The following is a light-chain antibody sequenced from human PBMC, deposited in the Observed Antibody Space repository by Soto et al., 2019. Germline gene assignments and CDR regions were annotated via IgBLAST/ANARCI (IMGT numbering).Light chain of an antibody. J-gene: IGLJ1*01. V-gene: IGLV1-51*01. Sequence: QSVLTQPPSVSAAPGQTVTISCSGNYSNIGNFHVSWYQQLPGAVPRLLIYDNNRRPSGVPDRFSGAKSGTSATLGITGLQTGDEADYYCGTWDGRLDAGVFGAGTKLTVL. CDR1: YSNIGNFH. CDR3: GTWDGRLDAGV. CDR2: DNN.